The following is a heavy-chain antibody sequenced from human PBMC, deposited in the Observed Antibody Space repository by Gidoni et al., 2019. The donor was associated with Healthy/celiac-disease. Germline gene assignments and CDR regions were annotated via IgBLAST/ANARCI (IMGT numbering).Heavy chain of an antibody. CDR2: ITPIFDTA. D-gene: IGHD2-2*01. J-gene: IGHJ5*02. V-gene: IGHV1-69*01. CDR1: GGTFSSYA. CDR3: ANSPAATVYNWFDP. Sequence: QVQLVQSGAEVKKPGSSVKVSCKASGGTFSSYAISWVRQAPGQGLEWMGGITPIFDTANYAQKFQGRVTITADESTSTAYMELSSLRSEDTAVYYCANSPAATVYNWFDPWGQGTLVTVSS.